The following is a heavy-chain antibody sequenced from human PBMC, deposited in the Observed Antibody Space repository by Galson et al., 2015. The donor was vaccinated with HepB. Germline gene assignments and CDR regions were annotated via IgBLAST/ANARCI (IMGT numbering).Heavy chain of an antibody. D-gene: IGHD3-10*01. V-gene: IGHV1-46*01. CDR3: SRGLKVSFY. Sequence: SVKVSCKASGYTFTSHYIHWVRQAPGQGLEWMGIINPSSGNNKYTQKFQGRVTITRDKSTNTVYMEFRSPKSEDAAVYYYSRGLKVSFYWGQGTLVTVSS. J-gene: IGHJ4*02. CDR2: INPSSGNN. CDR1: GYTFTSHY.